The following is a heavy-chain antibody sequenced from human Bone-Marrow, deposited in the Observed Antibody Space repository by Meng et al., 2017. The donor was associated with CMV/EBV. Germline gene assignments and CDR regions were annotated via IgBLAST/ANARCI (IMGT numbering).Heavy chain of an antibody. Sequence: ASVKVSCQASGGTFSSYAFSWVRQAPGQGLEWMGWINPNSGGTNYAQKFQGRVTMTRDTSISTAYMELSRLRSDDTAVEYCARDYDFWSGYSVYDYYYGMDVWGQGTTVTVSS. CDR3: ARDYDFWSGYSVYDYYYGMDV. CDR1: GGTFSSYA. J-gene: IGHJ6*02. CDR2: INPNSGGT. D-gene: IGHD3-3*01. V-gene: IGHV1-2*02.